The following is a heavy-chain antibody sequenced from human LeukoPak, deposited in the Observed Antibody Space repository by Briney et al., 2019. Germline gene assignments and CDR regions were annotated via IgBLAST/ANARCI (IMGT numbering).Heavy chain of an antibody. D-gene: IGHD6-13*01. J-gene: IGHJ4*02. CDR1: GFTFSDYY. CDR2: ISSSGSHI. CDR3: ARRPYSNSWHYFDY. V-gene: IGHV3-11*04. Sequence: GGSLRLSCAASGFTFSDYYMSWIRQAPGKGLEWVSYISSSGSHIHYADSVKGRFTISRDNAENSLYLQMSSLRAEDTAVYYCARRPYSNSWHYFDYWGQGTLVTVSS.